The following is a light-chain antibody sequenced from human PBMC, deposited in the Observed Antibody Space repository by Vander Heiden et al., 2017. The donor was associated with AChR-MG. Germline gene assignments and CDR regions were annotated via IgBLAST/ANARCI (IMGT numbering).Light chain of an antibody. CDR1: QSLLHTNGYNY. CDR3: MQALQARG. Sequence: DIVLTQSPLSLPVTPGKPASISCRSSQSLLHTNGYNYLDWYLQKPGQSPQLLIYLGSNRASGVPDGFSGSGSGTDFTLKISRVEAEDVGVYYCMQALQARGFGPGTKVDIK. CDR2: LGS. J-gene: IGKJ3*01. V-gene: IGKV2-28*01.